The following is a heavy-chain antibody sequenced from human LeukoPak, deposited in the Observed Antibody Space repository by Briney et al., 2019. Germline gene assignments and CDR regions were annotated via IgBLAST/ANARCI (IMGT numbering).Heavy chain of an antibody. J-gene: IGHJ6*02. CDR3: ARVPPWVAGTLDYYYYGMDV. Sequence: SETLSLTCTVSGGSISSSSYYWGWIRQPPGKGLEWIGYIYYSGSTNYNPSLKSRVTISVDTSKNQFSLKLSSVTAADTAVYYCARVPPWVAGTLDYYYYGMDVWGQGTTVTVSS. V-gene: IGHV4-61*05. CDR1: GGSISSSSYY. CDR2: IYYSGST. D-gene: IGHD1-7*01.